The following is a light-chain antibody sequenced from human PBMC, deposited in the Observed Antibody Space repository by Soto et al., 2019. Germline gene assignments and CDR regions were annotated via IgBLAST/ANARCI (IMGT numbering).Light chain of an antibody. V-gene: IGLV2-14*01. CDR1: SSDVGDYNY. J-gene: IGLJ1*01. CDR3: SSYTSSSTLD. CDR2: DVS. Sequence: QSVLTQPASVSGSPLLSITISCTGTSSDVGDYNYVSWYQQHPGKAPKVMIYDVSNRPSGVSNRFSGSKSGNTASLTISGLQAEDEADYYCSSYTSSSTLDFGTGTKVTVL.